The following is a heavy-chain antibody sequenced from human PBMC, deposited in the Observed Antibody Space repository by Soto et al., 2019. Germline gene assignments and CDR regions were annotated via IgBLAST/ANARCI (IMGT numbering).Heavy chain of an antibody. Sequence: SETLSLTCTISGDSISGYYWTWVRQSPRKGLQWIGYIYYTGSNNYNYNPSLNSRVTISVDTSKNQFSLKLSSVTAADTAVYYCARHSSGWYLDRWGQGTLVTVSS. CDR1: GDSISGYY. D-gene: IGHD6-19*01. CDR3: ARHSSGWYLDR. J-gene: IGHJ4*02. CDR2: IYYTGSNN. V-gene: IGHV4-59*08.